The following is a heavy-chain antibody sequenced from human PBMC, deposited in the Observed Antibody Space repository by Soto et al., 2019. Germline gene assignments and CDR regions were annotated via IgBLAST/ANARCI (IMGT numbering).Heavy chain of an antibody. CDR3: ARVGYYGSTPYGMDV. Sequence: GASVKVSCKASGGTFSSYAISWVRQAPGQGLEWMGGIIPIFGTANYAQKFQGRVTITADESTSTAYMELSSLRSEDTAVYYCARVGYYGSTPYGMDVWGQGTTVTVSS. CDR1: GGTFSSYA. CDR2: IIPIFGTA. D-gene: IGHD3-10*01. V-gene: IGHV1-69*13. J-gene: IGHJ6*02.